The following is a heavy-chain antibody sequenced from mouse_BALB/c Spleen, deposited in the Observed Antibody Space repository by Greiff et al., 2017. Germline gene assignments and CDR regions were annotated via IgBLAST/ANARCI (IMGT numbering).Heavy chain of an antibody. CDR3: ARRVGLRQGNYFDY. CDR1: GYTFSSYW. CDR2: ILPGSGST. Sequence: VQRVESGAELMKPGASVKISCKATGYTFSSYWIVWVKQRPGHGLEWIGEILPGSGSTNYNEKFKGKATFTADTSSNTAYMQLSSLTSEDSAVYYCARRVGLRQGNYFDYWGQGTTLTVSS. J-gene: IGHJ2*01. V-gene: IGHV1-9*01. D-gene: IGHD2-4*01.